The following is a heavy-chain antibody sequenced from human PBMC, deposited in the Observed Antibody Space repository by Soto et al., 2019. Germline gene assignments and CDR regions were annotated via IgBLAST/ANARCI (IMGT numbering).Heavy chain of an antibody. CDR3: ARGYCTTTICDPWFDP. D-gene: IGHD2-2*01. CDR1: GYAFTSYW. J-gene: IGHJ5*02. Sequence: RGESLKISCTGSGYAFTSYWIAWVRQMPGKGLEWMGIIYPGDSDTRYSPSFQGQVTISADKSITTAYLQWSSLKASDTAMCYCARGYCTTTICDPWFDPWGQGTLVTVSS. V-gene: IGHV5-51*01. CDR2: IYPGDSDT.